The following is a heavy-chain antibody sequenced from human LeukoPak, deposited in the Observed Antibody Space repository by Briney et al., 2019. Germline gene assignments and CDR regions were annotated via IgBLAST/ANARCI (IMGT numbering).Heavy chain of an antibody. CDR2: ISSSGATI. CDR1: GFTFRRYG. J-gene: IGHJ4*02. D-gene: IGHD1-26*01. Sequence: PGGTLRPSCAASGFTFRRYGMSWVRQAPGKGLEWVAYISSSGATIYKADSLKGRFTISRDNAKNSLYLQMNSLRAEDTGVYYCARFRGNYKYLDYWGQGILVTVSS. V-gene: IGHV3-48*04. CDR3: ARFRGNYKYLDY.